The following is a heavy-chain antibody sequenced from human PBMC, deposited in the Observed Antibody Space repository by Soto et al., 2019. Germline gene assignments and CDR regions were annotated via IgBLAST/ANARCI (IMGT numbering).Heavy chain of an antibody. J-gene: IGHJ4*02. D-gene: IGHD3-9*01. CDR2: INPNSGGT. V-gene: IGHV1-2*04. CDR3: ARGNDILTGYYMFGGY. CDR1: GYTFTGYY. Sequence: ASVKVSCKASGYTFTGYYMHWVRQAPGQGLEWMGWINPNSGGTNYAQKFQGWVTMTRDTSISTAYMELSRLRSDDTAVYYCARGNDILTGYYMFGGYWGQGTLVTVSS.